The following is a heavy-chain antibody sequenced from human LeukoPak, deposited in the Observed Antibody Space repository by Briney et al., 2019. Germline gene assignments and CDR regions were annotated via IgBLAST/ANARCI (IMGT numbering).Heavy chain of an antibody. CDR3: ARERLPITAGKGEFDY. J-gene: IGHJ4*02. Sequence: GSSVKVSCKASGGTFSSYAISWVRQAPGQGLEWMGGIIPIFGTANYAQKFQGRVTITADESTSTAYMELSSLRSEDTAVYYCARERLPITAGKGEFDYWGQGTLVTVSS. CDR2: IIPIFGTA. D-gene: IGHD6-13*01. V-gene: IGHV1-69*01. CDR1: GGTFSSYA.